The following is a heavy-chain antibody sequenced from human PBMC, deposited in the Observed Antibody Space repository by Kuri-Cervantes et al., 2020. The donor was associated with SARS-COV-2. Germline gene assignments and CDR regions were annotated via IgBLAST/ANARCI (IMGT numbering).Heavy chain of an antibody. CDR3: ARDPRIRALYGKDV. CDR2: IIPILGIA. V-gene: IGHV1-69*04. Sequence: SVKVSCKASGGTFSSYAISWVRQAPGQGLEWMGRIIPILGIAHYAQKFQGRVTITADKSTSTAYMELSSLRSEDTAVYYCARDPRIRALYGKDVWGQGTTVTVSS. CDR1: GGTFSSYA. J-gene: IGHJ6*02. D-gene: IGHD2-15*01.